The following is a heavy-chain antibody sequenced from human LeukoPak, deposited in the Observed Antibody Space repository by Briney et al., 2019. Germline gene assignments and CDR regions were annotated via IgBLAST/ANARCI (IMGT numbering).Heavy chain of an antibody. CDR3: ARDYYGSGSNNWFDP. J-gene: IGHJ5*02. CDR2: INPNSGGT. Sequence: GASVNVSCKASGYTFTGYYMHWVRQAPGQGLEWMGWINPNSGGTNYAQKFQGRVTMTRDTSISTAYMELSRLRSDDTAVYYCARDYYGSGSNNWFDPWGQGTLVTVSS. D-gene: IGHD3-10*01. V-gene: IGHV1-2*02. CDR1: GYTFTGYY.